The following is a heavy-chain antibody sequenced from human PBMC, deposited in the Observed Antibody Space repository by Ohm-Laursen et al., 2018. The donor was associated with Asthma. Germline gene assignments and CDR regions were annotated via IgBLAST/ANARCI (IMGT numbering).Heavy chain of an antibody. V-gene: IGHV4-31*03. CDR3: ARGAFYYESTGYYFFDH. CDR1: GDSISSGNNY. CDR2: IYYSGLT. J-gene: IGHJ4*02. Sequence: SQTLSLTCTVSGDSISSGNNYWSWIRQHPGKGLEWIGYIYYSGLTYSNPSLRSRVTLSVDTSTNQFSLNLTSVTAADTAVYYCARGAFYYESTGYYFFDHWGQGALVTVSS. D-gene: IGHD3-22*01.